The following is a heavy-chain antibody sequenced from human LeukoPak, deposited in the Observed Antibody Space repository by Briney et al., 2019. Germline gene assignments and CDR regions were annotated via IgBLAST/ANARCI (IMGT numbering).Heavy chain of an antibody. CDR1: GFTFSSFA. CDR2: ISSSGSTI. J-gene: IGHJ6*04. CDR3: AELGITMIGGV. V-gene: IGHV3-48*03. D-gene: IGHD3-10*02. Sequence: GGSLRLSCAASGFTFSSFALHWVRQAPGKGLEWVSYISSSGSTIYYADSVKGRFTISRDNAKNSLYLQMNSLRAEDTAVYYCAELGITMIGGVWGRGTTVTISS.